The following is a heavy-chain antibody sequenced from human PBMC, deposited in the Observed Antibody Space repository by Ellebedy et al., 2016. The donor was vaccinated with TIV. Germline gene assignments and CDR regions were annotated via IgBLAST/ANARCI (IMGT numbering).Heavy chain of an antibody. V-gene: IGHV5-10-1*01. Sequence: GGSLRLSXKGSGYSFTSYWISWVRQMPGKGLEWMGRIDPSDSYTNYSPSFQGHVTISADKSISTAYLQWSSLKASDTAMYYCARHTKYYYDSSGYFDGYWGQGTLVTVSS. CDR2: IDPSDSYT. D-gene: IGHD3-22*01. CDR3: ARHTKYYYDSSGYFDGY. CDR1: GYSFTSYW. J-gene: IGHJ4*02.